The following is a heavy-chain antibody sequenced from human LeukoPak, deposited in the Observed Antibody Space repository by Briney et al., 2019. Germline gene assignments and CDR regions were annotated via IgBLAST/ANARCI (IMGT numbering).Heavy chain of an antibody. V-gene: IGHV3-49*04. CDR3: TGARVPGVVIPVDY. CDR1: GFTFGDYA. J-gene: IGHJ4*02. CDR2: IRSEAYGGTT. D-gene: IGHD3-3*01. Sequence: PGGSLRLSCTASGFTFGDYAMSWVRQAPGKGLEWVGFIRSEAYGGTTEYAASVKGRFTISRDDSKSIAYLQMNSLKTEDTAVYYCTGARVPGVVIPVDYWGQGTLVTVSS.